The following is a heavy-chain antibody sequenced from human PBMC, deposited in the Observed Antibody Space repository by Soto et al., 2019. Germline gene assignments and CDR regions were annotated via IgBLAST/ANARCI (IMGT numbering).Heavy chain of an antibody. CDR1: GGSISSGGYY. CDR3: ARGGYYDFWSGYSSSYGMDV. D-gene: IGHD3-3*01. J-gene: IGHJ6*02. Sequence: PSETLSLTCTVSGGSISSGGYYWSWIRQHPGKGLEWIGYIYYSGSTYYNPSLKSRVTISVDTSKNQFSLKLSSVTAADTAVYYCARGGYYDFWSGYSSSYGMDVWGQGTTVTVSS. CDR2: IYYSGST. V-gene: IGHV4-31*03.